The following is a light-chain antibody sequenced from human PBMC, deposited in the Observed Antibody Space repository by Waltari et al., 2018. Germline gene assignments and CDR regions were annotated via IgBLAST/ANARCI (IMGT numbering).Light chain of an antibody. CDR2: DAS. CDR1: QNINKY. V-gene: IGKV3-20*01. J-gene: IGKJ1*01. Sequence: LTQSPAPLSFSPGERATLSCRASQNINKYLAWYQHKPGQAPRLLSYDASSRATGIPDRFSGSGSETDFSLTISRLEPEDFAVYYCQKYGSLPATFGQGTKVEIK. CDR3: QKYGSLPAT.